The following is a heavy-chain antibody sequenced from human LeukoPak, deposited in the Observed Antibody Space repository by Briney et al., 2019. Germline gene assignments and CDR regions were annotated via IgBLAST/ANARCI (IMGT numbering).Heavy chain of an antibody. V-gene: IGHV4-59*08. D-gene: IGHD1-14*01. Sequence: SETLSLTCTVSGGSISSYYWSWIRQPPGKGLEYIGYIYYSGNTNSNPSPNSRVTISVDTSKNQFSLKLSSVTAADTAVYYCARRGSGASLEYYFDLWGRGTLVTVSS. CDR2: IYYSGNT. CDR3: ARRGSGASLEYYFDL. J-gene: IGHJ2*01. CDR1: GGSISSYY.